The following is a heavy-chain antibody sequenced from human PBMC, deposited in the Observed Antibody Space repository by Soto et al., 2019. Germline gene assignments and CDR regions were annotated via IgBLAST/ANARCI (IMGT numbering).Heavy chain of an antibody. CDR3: GKASSSNSWSPIDY. D-gene: IGHD3-3*01. CDR1: GFTFDDYA. CDR2: ISWSTSSI. Sequence: SLRLSCAASGFTFDDYAMHWVRQIPGKGLQWVSGISWSTSSIGYGASLRGRFLISRDTANNSLYLQMNDLRPEDTALYYCGKASSSNSWSPIDYWGQGTMVTVSS. V-gene: IGHV3-9*01. J-gene: IGHJ4*02.